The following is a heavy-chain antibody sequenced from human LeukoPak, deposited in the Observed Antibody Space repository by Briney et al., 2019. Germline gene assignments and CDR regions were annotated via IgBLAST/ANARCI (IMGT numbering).Heavy chain of an antibody. CDR3: ARSDLATITAGPFEY. CDR1: GYTFSTYG. V-gene: IGHV1-18*01. CDR2: ISGHQGNT. J-gene: IGHJ4*02. D-gene: IGHD5-24*01. Sequence: ASVKVSCMASGYTFSTYGITWVRQAPGQGLEWMGWISGHQGNTKYAQNFQGRVTMTTDTSTSTAYMDLRSLRSDDTAIYFCARSDLATITAGPFEYWGQGTLVAVSS.